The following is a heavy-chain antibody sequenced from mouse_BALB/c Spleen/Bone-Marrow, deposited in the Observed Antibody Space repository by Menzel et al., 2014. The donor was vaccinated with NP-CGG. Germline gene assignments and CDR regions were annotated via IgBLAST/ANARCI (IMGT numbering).Heavy chain of an antibody. CDR1: GFTFSNYG. Sequence: EVKVVESGGDLVKPGGSLKLSCAASGFTFSNYGMSWVRQTPDKRLEWVATISSDTSYTYYPDSVKGQFTISRDNAKNTLYLQMSSLKSEDTAMYYCARHGRDYYAMDYWGQGTSVTVSS. J-gene: IGHJ4*01. V-gene: IGHV5-6*01. CDR3: ARHGRDYYAMDY. CDR2: ISSDTSYT.